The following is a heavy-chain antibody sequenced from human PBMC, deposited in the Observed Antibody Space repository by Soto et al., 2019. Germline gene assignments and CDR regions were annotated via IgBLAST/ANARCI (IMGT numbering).Heavy chain of an antibody. Sequence: SETLSLTCAVYGGPFSGYYWSWIRQPPGKGLEWIGEINHSGSTNYNPSLKSRVTISVDTSKNQFSLKLSSVTAADTAVYYCARGPWGYCSSTSCYPRHFQHWGQGTLVTVSS. V-gene: IGHV4-34*01. CDR1: GGPFSGYY. J-gene: IGHJ1*01. D-gene: IGHD2-2*01. CDR2: INHSGST. CDR3: ARGPWGYCSSTSCYPRHFQH.